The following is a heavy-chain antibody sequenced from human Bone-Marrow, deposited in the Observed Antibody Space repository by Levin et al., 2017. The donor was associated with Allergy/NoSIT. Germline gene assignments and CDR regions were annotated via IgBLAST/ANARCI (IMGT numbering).Heavy chain of an antibody. CDR3: AKDGCGGVNWFDP. Sequence: GESLKISCAASGFTFSSYAMSWVRQAPGKGLEWVSAISGSGGSTYYADSVKGRFTISRDNSKNTLYLQMNSLRAEDTAVYYCAKDGCGGVNWFDPWGQGTLVTVSS. V-gene: IGHV3-23*01. CDR1: GFTFSSYA. CDR2: ISGSGGST. J-gene: IGHJ5*02. D-gene: IGHD3-16*01.